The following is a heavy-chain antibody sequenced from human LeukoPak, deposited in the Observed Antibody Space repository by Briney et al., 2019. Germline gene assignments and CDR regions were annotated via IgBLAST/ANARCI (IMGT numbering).Heavy chain of an antibody. Sequence: PGRSLRLSCAASGFTFSSYGMHWVRQAPGKGLEWVAVISYDGSNKYYADSVKGRLTISRDNSKNTLYLQMNSLRAEDTAVYYCARVVRVYSYYYYYMDVWGKGTTVTVSS. CDR2: ISYDGSNK. CDR1: GFTFSSYG. V-gene: IGHV3-30*03. D-gene: IGHD3-10*02. CDR3: ARVVRVYSYYYYYMDV. J-gene: IGHJ6*03.